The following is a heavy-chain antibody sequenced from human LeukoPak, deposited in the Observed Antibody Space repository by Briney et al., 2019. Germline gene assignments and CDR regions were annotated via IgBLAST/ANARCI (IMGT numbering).Heavy chain of an antibody. CDR3: ARGAMITFGGVIVIRAANWFDP. CDR2: IYYSGST. V-gene: IGHV4-59*08. D-gene: IGHD3-16*02. Sequence: SETLSLTCTVSGGSISSYYWSWIRQPPGKGLEWIGYIYYSGSTNYNPSLKSRVTISVDTSKNQFSLKLSSVTAADTAVYYCARGAMITFGGVIVIRAANWFDPWGQGTLVTVSS. J-gene: IGHJ5*02. CDR1: GGSISSYY.